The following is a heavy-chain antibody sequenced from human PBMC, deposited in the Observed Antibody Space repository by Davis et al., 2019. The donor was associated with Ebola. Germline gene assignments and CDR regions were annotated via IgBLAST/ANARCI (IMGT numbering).Heavy chain of an antibody. V-gene: IGHV1-3*01. J-gene: IGHJ4*02. D-gene: IGHD3-10*01. CDR3: ASGSGSSDY. CDR2: INAGNGDT. Sequence: ASVKVSCKTSGYTFTNYAIHWVRQAPGQRLEWMGWINAGNGDTKYSQNFQGRVTFTRDTPASTAYMELSSLRSEDTAVYYCASGSGSSDYWGQGTLVTVSS. CDR1: GYTFTNYA.